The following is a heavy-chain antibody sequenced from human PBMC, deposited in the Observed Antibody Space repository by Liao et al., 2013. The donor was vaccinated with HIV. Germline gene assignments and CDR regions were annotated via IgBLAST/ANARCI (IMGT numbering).Heavy chain of an antibody. Sequence: QVQLQESGPGLVKPSETLSLTCTVSGGSISSYYWGWIRQPPGKGLEWIGSVFYSGSTYFNASLKSRVTISVDTSKNQFSLKLTSVTAADTAVYFCARVAPDYYDSSGYSHFDYWGQGTLVTVSS. CDR2: VFYSGST. J-gene: IGHJ4*02. V-gene: IGHV4-39*07. D-gene: IGHD3-22*01. CDR3: ARVAPDYYDSSGYSHFDY. CDR1: GGSISSYY.